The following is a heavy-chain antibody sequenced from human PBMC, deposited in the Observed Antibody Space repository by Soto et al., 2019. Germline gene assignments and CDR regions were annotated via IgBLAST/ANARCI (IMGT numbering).Heavy chain of an antibody. V-gene: IGHV5-10-1*01. Sequence: PGESLKISFKGSGYSFTSYWIIWVSEMPGKGLEWIERIDPSDSYTNYSPSFQGHVTISADESISTAYLKWSSLKASDTAMYYCAREKNYYGADVGGQGTTVTVSS. CDR2: IDPSDSYT. J-gene: IGHJ6*02. CDR3: AREKNYYGADV. CDR1: GYSFTSYW.